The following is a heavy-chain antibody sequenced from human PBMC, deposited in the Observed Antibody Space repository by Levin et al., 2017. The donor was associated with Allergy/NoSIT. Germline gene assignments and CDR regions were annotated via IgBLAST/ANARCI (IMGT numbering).Heavy chain of an antibody. CDR1: GGSISSSSYY. CDR3: ARSIAAAGPGEPAEYFQH. J-gene: IGHJ1*01. Sequence: SSQTLSLPCTVSGGSISSSSYYWGWIRQPPGKGLEWIGSIYYSGSTYYNPSLKSRVTISVDTSKNQFSLKLSSVTAADTAVYYCARSIAAAGPGEPAEYFQHWGQGTLVTVSS. V-gene: IGHV4-39*01. D-gene: IGHD6-13*01. CDR2: IYYSGST.